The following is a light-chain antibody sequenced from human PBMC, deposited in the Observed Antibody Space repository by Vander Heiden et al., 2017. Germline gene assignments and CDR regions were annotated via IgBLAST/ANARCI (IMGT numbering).Light chain of an antibody. CDR2: EAS. J-gene: IGKJ2*01. CDR3: QQYENWPPLYT. Sequence: EIVMTQSPATLSVSAGERATLSCRASQSVSSHLAWYQQKLGQPPRLLIYEASTSATGIPARFSGSGSGTEFTLTISSLQSEDSAVYFCQQYENWPPLYTFGPGTKLEIK. V-gene: IGKV3-15*01. CDR1: QSVSSH.